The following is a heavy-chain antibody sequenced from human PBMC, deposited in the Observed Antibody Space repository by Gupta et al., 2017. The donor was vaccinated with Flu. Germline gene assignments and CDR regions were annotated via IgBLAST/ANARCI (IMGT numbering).Heavy chain of an antibody. J-gene: IGHJ4*02. CDR1: GFTFRSYS. CDR2: ISSSSSYI. Sequence: EVQLVESGGGLVKPGGSLGLSCAASGFTFRSYSMNWVRQAPGKGLEWVSSISSSSSYIYYADSVKGRFTISRDNAKNSVYMQMNSLRAEDSAVYYCARSWAADGYFEYWGQGSLVTVSS. D-gene: IGHD6-13*01. V-gene: IGHV3-21*01. CDR3: ARSWAADGYFEY.